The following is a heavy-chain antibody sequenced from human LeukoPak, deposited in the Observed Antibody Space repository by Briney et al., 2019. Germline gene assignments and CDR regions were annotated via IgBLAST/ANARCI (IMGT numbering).Heavy chain of an antibody. D-gene: IGHD3-22*01. V-gene: IGHV4-59*01. J-gene: IGHJ4*02. CDR3: SRVRALSYYDSSGDLYYFDY. CDR2: IYYSGST. Sequence: SETLSLTCTVSGGSISSCHWSWIRQPPGKGLEWIGYIYYSGSTNYNPSLKSRVTISVDTSKNQFSLKLSSVTAADTAVYYCSRVRALSYYDSSGDLYYFDYWGQGTLVTVSS. CDR1: GGSISSCH.